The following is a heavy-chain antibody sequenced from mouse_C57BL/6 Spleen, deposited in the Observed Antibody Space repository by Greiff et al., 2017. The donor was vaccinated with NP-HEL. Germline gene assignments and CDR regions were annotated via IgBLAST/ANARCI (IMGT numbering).Heavy chain of an antibody. J-gene: IGHJ1*03. V-gene: IGHV14-4*01. CDR2: IDPENGDT. CDR3: TYYYYGSSYGFDV. Sequence: EVQLQQSGAELVRPGASVKLSCTASGFNIKDDYMHWVKQRPEQGLEWIGWIDPENGDTEYASKFQGKATITADTSSNTAYLQLSSLTSEDTAVYYCTYYYYGSSYGFDVWGTGTTVTVSS. D-gene: IGHD1-1*01. CDR1: GFNIKDDY.